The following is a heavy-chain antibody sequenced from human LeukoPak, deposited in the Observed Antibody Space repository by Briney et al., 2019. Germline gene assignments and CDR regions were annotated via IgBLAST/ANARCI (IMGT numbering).Heavy chain of an antibody. V-gene: IGHV1-18*01. CDR1: GYTFTSYA. D-gene: IGHD6-19*01. Sequence: ASVKVSCKASGYTFTSYAMNWVRQAPGQGLEWMGGIIPIFGTANYAQKLQGRVSMTTDTSTSTAYMDLRSLRSDDTAVYYCARDLRYSSGWSASGMDVWGKGTTVTISS. CDR2: IIPIFGTA. J-gene: IGHJ6*03. CDR3: ARDLRYSSGWSASGMDV.